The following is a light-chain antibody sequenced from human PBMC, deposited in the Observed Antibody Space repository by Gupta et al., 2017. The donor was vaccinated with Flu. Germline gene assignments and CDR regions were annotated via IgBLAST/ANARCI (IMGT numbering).Light chain of an antibody. V-gene: IGKV2-28*01. CDR2: LGS. CDR1: QSLLHSNGYSY. CDR3: MQALQRLT. Sequence: DIVLTQSPLTLPVTPGEPASISCRSSQSLLHSNGYSYLNWYLQKAGQSPQLLISLGSNRASGVPDRFSGSGSGTDLTLKISRVEAEDVGVYYCMQALQRLTFGQGTKVEVK. J-gene: IGKJ1*01.